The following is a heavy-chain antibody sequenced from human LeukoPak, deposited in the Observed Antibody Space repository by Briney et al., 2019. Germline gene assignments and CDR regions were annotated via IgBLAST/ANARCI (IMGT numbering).Heavy chain of an antibody. D-gene: IGHD3-10*01. V-gene: IGHV1-69*13. CDR3: ARGAPLKRIIMVRGDANVFDI. J-gene: IGHJ3*02. CDR1: GGTFSSYA. CDR2: IIPNFGTA. Sequence: SVKVSCKASGGTFSSYAISWVRQAPGQGLEWMGGIIPNFGTANYAQKSQGRVTITADESTSTAYMELSSLRSEDTAVYYCARGAPLKRIIMVRGDANVFDIWGQGTMVTVSS.